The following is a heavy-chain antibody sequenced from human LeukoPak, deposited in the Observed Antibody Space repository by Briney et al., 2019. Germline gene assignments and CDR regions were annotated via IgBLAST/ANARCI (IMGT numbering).Heavy chain of an antibody. CDR3: ARDGSGWSVDY. D-gene: IGHD6-19*01. J-gene: IGHJ4*02. V-gene: IGHV4-39*02. Sequence: SETLPLTCTVSGGSISSSSYYWGWIRQPPGKGLEWIGNIYYSGSTYYNPSLKSRVTISVDTSKNQFSLKLSSVTAADTAVYYCARDGSGWSVDYWGQGTLVTVSS. CDR1: GGSISSSSYY. CDR2: IYYSGST.